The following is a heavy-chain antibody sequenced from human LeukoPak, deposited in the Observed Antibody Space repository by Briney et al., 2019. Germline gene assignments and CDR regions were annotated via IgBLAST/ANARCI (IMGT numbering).Heavy chain of an antibody. J-gene: IGHJ4*02. CDR2: ISSSSSYI. Sequence: GSLRLSCAASGFTFSSYGMSWVRQAPGKGLEWVSSISSSSSYIYYADSVKGRFTISRDNAKNSLYLQMNSLRAEDTAVYYCARGDYGSGSSGDYWGQGTLVTVSS. D-gene: IGHD3-10*01. V-gene: IGHV3-21*01. CDR1: GFTFSSYG. CDR3: ARGDYGSGSSGDY.